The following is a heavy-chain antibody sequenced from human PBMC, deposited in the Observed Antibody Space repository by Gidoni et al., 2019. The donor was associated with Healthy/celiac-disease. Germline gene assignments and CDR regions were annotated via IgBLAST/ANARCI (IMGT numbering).Heavy chain of an antibody. CDR2: INHSGST. CDR1: GGSFSGYY. Sequence: QVQLQKWGAGLVKPSETLSLNCAVYGGSFSGYYCSWIRPPPGKGLEWIGEINHSGSTNYNPSLNSRVPISVDTSKNQFPQKLRSWTPAHTAVYYCAGGLKRDLVVVPPRMHVWGQWTTVTVSS. V-gene: IGHV4-34*01. CDR3: AGGLKRDLVVVPPRMHV. D-gene: IGHD2-2*01. J-gene: IGHJ6*02.